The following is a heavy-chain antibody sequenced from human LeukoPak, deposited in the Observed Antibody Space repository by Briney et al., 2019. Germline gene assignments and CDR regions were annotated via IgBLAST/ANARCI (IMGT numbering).Heavy chain of an antibody. V-gene: IGHV4-59*01. CDR2: IYYRGST. CDR3: ASRTYYGSGPDY. J-gene: IGHJ4*02. D-gene: IGHD3-10*01. Sequence: PSETLSLTCTVSGGSLSRYYWSCIRQPPGKGLEWIGYIYYRGSTNYNPSLKSRVTISVDTSKNQFSLRLTSVTAADTAMYYCASRTYYGSGPDYWGQGTLVTVSS. CDR1: GGSLSRYY.